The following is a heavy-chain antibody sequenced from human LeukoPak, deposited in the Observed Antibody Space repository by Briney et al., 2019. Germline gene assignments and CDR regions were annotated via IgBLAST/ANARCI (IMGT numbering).Heavy chain of an antibody. D-gene: IGHD3-16*01. Sequence: GGSLRLSCAASGFTFSSHGMNWVRQAPGKGLEWVSGISGSGGNTYYADSVKGRFTISRDNSKHTLYLQMNSLRAEDTAVYYCAKDDNYIRFLSWGQGTLVTVSS. V-gene: IGHV3-23*01. CDR3: AKDDNYIRFLS. J-gene: IGHJ5*02. CDR1: GFTFSSHG. CDR2: ISGSGGNT.